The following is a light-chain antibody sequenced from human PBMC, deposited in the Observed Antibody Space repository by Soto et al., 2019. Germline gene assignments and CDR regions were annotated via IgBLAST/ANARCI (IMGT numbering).Light chain of an antibody. J-gene: IGKJ5*01. CDR1: QSVSRSY. CDR2: AAS. CDR3: HQYGSSPFIS. V-gene: IGKV3-20*01. Sequence: EIALTQSPGTLSLSPGERATLSCRASQSVSRSYLAWYQQKPGQAPRLLIYAASSRATGIPDRFSGSGSGTDFTLTISRLEPEDFAVYYCHQYGSSPFISCGQGTRLEIK.